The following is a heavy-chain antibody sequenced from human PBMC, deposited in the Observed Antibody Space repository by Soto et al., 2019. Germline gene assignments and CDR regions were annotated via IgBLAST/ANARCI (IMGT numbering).Heavy chain of an antibody. Sequence: PGGSLRLSCAASGFPFSSYSMNWVRQAPGKGLEWVSYISSSSSTIYYADSVKGRFTTSRDNSKNTLYLQMNSLRAEDTAVYYCAKDQGSSWYEIDYWGQGTLVTVSS. J-gene: IGHJ4*02. CDR1: GFPFSSYS. D-gene: IGHD6-13*01. V-gene: IGHV3-48*01. CDR2: ISSSSSTI. CDR3: AKDQGSSWYEIDY.